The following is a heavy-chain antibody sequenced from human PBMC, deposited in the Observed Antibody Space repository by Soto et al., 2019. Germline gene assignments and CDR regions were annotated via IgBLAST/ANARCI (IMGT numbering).Heavy chain of an antibody. CDR2: IIPIFGTA. CDR3: ARESDWDSAVLLWSNNWFDP. J-gene: IGHJ5*02. Sequence: QVQLVQSGAEVKKPGSSVKVSCKASGGTFSSYAISWVRQAPGQGLEWMGGIIPIFGTANYAQKFQGRVTNTADESTSTAYMELISLRSEDTAVYYCARESDWDSAVLLWSNNWFDPWGQGTLVTVSS. CDR1: GGTFSSYA. V-gene: IGHV1-69*12. D-gene: IGHD3-10*01.